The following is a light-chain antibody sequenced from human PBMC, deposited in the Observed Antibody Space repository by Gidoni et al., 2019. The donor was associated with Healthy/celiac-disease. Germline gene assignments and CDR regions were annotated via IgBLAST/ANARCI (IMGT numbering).Light chain of an antibody. Sequence: EIVLTQSPATLSLSPVERTTLSCRASQRVSSYLAWYQQKPGQAPRLLIYDASNRATGIPARFSGSGSGTDFTLTISSLEPEDFAVYYCQQRSNWHPLTFGGGTKVEIK. CDR2: DAS. V-gene: IGKV3-11*01. CDR3: QQRSNWHPLT. J-gene: IGKJ4*01. CDR1: QRVSSY.